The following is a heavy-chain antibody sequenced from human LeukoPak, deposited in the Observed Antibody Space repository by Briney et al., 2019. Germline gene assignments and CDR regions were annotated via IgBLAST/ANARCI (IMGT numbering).Heavy chain of an antibody. D-gene: IGHD1-26*01. CDR2: ISGSGGST. Sequence: GGSLRLSCAASGVTFSSYAMSWGRQAPEKGLEWVSAISGSGGSTYYADYAKGRFTIPRDNSKNTLYLQMNSLRAEDTAVYYCAKDSAGRYYNWFDPWGQGTLVTVSS. V-gene: IGHV3-23*01. J-gene: IGHJ5*02. CDR1: GVTFSSYA. CDR3: AKDSAGRYYNWFDP.